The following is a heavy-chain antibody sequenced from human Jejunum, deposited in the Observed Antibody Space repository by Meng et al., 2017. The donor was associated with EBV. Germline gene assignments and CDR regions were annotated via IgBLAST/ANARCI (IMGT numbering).Heavy chain of an antibody. D-gene: IGHD6-6*01. CDR3: ARDGPQSLSSFDY. Sequence: GQLQQSVPRLVKPSQPLSLTSAISGDSVSSDGAAWNWIRQSPSRGLEWLGRTFYRSRWFYDYAPSVKSRITINSDTSKNQFSLHLDSVTPEDTAVYYCARDGPQSLSSFDYWGQGTLVTVSS. CDR1: GDSVSSDGAA. J-gene: IGHJ4*02. V-gene: IGHV6-1*01. CDR2: TFYRSRWFY.